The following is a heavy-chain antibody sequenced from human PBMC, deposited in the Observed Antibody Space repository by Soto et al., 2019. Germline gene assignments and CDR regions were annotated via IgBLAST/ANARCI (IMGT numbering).Heavy chain of an antibody. Sequence: GGSLRLSCTGSGFTFGDYAMSWFRQAPGKGLEWVGFIRSKAYGGTTEYAASVKGRFTISRDDSKNIPYLQMNSLKTEDTAVYYCTTSILTGYFRWSIFDYWGQGNLVTVSS. V-gene: IGHV3-49*03. CDR3: TTSILTGYFRWSIFDY. CDR2: IRSKAYGGTT. J-gene: IGHJ4*02. CDR1: GFTFGDYA. D-gene: IGHD3-9*01.